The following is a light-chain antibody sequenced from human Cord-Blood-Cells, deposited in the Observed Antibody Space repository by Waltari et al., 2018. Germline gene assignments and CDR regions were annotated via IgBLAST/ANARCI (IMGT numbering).Light chain of an antibody. CDR1: SSDVGSYNL. CDR3: CSYAGSSTYV. J-gene: IGLJ1*01. CDR2: EGS. V-gene: IGLV2-23*01. Sequence: QSALTQPASVSGSPGQSIPISCTGTSSDVGSYNLVSWYQQHPGKAPKLIIYEGSKRPSGVSNRFSGSKSGNTASLTISGLQAEDEADYYCCSYAGSSTYVFGTGTKVTVL.